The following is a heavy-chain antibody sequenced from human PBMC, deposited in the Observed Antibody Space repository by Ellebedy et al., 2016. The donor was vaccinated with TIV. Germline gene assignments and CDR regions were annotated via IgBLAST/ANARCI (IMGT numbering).Heavy chain of an antibody. CDR3: ASSRYHYNVRNTIFVY. Sequence: GESLKISCTASGFTFSSYAMSWVRQAPGKGLEWVAGVNSGGIVIAYADSVKGRFIISRDNSKNTLDLKMNSLRAEDTAVYYCASSRYHYNVRNTIFVYWGQGTLVTVSS. V-gene: IGHV3-23*03. J-gene: IGHJ4*02. D-gene: IGHD3-10*01. CDR2: VNSGGIVI. CDR1: GFTFSSYA.